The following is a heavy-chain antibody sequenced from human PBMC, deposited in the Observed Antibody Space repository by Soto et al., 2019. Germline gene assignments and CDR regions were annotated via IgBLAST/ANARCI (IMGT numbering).Heavy chain of an antibody. CDR1: GGTFSSYA. CDR3: ASGCSSTSCYSQERSWGAGYYYYGMDV. D-gene: IGHD2-2*01. Sequence: QVQLVQSGAEVKKPGSSVKVSCKASGGTFSSYAISWVRQAPGQGLEWMGGIIPIFGTANYAQKFQGRVTITADKSTSTAYMELSSLRSEDTAVYYCASGCSSTSCYSQERSWGAGYYYYGMDVWGQGTTVTVSS. J-gene: IGHJ6*02. CDR2: IIPIFGTA. V-gene: IGHV1-69*06.